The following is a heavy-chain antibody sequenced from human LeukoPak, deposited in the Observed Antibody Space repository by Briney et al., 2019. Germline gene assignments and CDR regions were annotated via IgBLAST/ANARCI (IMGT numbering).Heavy chain of an antibody. CDR2: IYYSGST. CDR1: GGSISSYY. Sequence: PSETLSLTCTVSGGSISSYYWSWIRQPPGKGLEWIGYIYYSGSTNYNPSLKSRVTISVDTSKNQFPLKLSSVTAADTAVYYCARGIAAAAYYFDYWGQGTLVTVSS. CDR3: ARGIAAAAYYFDY. J-gene: IGHJ4*02. D-gene: IGHD6-13*01. V-gene: IGHV4-59*01.